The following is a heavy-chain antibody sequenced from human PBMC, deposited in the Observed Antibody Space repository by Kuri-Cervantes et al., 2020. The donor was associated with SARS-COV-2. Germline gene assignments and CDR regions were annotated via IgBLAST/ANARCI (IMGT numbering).Heavy chain of an antibody. CDR1: GFNFSTTD. Sequence: GGSLRLSCTASGFNFSTTDMHWVRQTPGKGLEWVAVISYDGKKKKCVASGKGRFTISRDNSQNTLYLQVKSLKSEDTAIYYCAKDRFGVHDFWGQGTLVTGSS. CDR3: AKDRFGVHDF. J-gene: IGHJ4*02. V-gene: IGHV3-30*18. CDR2: ISYDGKKK. D-gene: IGHD2-8*01.